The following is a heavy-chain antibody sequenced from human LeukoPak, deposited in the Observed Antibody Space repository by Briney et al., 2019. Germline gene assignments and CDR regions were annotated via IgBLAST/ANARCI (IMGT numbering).Heavy chain of an antibody. CDR3: AKGRVRDSSWAPLDY. D-gene: IGHD6-13*01. J-gene: IGHJ4*02. V-gene: IGHV3-23*01. CDR1: GFTFSSYA. Sequence: PGGSLRLSCAASGFTFSSYAKSWVRQAPGKGLEWVSAISGSGGSTYYADSVKGRFTISRDNSKNTLYLQMNSLRAEDTAVYYCAKGRVRDSSWAPLDYWGQGTLVTVSS. CDR2: ISGSGGST.